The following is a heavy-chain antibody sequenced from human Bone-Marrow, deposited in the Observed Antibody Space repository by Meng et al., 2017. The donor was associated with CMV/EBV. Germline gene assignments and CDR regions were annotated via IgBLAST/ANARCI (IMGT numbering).Heavy chain of an antibody. J-gene: IGHJ4*02. CDR3: ANDPPFNSWPNY. Sequence: GGSLRLSCAASGFTVSSNYMSWVRQAPGKGLEWVSAISGSGGSTYYADSVKGRFTISRDNSKNTLYLQLNSLRAEDTAVYYCANDPPFNSWPNYWGQGTLVTVS. CDR2: ISGSGGST. V-gene: IGHV3-23*01. CDR1: GFTVSSNY. D-gene: IGHD5-12*01.